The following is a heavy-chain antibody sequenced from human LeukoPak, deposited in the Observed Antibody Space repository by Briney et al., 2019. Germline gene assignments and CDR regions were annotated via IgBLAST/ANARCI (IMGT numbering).Heavy chain of an antibody. CDR3: ASIKRGIVGGSDAFDI. CDR1: GDSVPSNSAA. Sequence: SQTLSLTCVISGDSVPSNSAAWNWIRQSPSRGLEWLGRTYCRSQCFSDYAVSVKSRITINPDTSKNQFSLQLNSVTPEDTAVYYCASIKRGIVGGSDAFDIWGQGTMVTVSS. V-gene: IGHV6-1*01. D-gene: IGHD1-26*01. J-gene: IGHJ3*02. CDR2: TYCRSQCFS.